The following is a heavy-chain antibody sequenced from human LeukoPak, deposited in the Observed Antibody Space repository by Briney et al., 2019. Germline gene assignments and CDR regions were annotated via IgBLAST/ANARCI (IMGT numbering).Heavy chain of an antibody. J-gene: IGHJ4*02. Sequence: GGSLRLSCSASAFTFSGYEMNWVRQAPGKGLEWVSYISSSGSTIYYADSVKGRFTISRGNAKNSLYLQMNSLRAEDTAVYYCARDVAPIDYWGQGTLATVS. CDR2: ISSSGSTI. CDR3: ARDVAPIDY. V-gene: IGHV3-48*03. CDR1: AFTFSGYE.